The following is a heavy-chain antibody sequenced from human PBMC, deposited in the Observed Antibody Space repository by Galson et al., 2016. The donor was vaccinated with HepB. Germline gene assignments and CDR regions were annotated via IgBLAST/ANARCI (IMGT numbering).Heavy chain of an antibody. D-gene: IGHD4-23*01. J-gene: IGHJ5*02. CDR1: GFTVSNNY. Sequence: SLRLSCAASGFTVSNNYMSWVRQPPGKGLEWVSLIYSGGGTLYADSVKGRFTISRDNSKNTLYLQMNSLRAEETAVYYCARDGNADSPWGPVTLVTVSS. V-gene: IGHV3-53*01. CDR2: IYSGGGT. CDR3: ARDGNADSP.